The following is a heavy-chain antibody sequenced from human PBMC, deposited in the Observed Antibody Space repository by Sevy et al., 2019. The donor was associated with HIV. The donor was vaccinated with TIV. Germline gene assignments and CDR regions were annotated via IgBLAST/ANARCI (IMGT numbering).Heavy chain of an antibody. J-gene: IGHJ4*02. V-gene: IGHV3-7*01. CDR2: INENSSKK. CDR3: ARRGFHEY. D-gene: IGHD3-22*01. Sequence: GGSLRLSCAASGFTFSSYAMHWVRQAPGKGLEWVANINENSSKKNYVDSVMGRLNMSRDKATNSVYVEMNSLRGEDTAVYYWARRGFHEYWGQGTLVTVSS. CDR1: GFTFSSYA.